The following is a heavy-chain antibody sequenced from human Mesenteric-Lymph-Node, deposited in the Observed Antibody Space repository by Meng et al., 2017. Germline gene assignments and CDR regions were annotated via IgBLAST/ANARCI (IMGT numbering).Heavy chain of an antibody. CDR2: IYYSGST. D-gene: IGHD4-17*01. J-gene: IGHJ4*02. V-gene: IGHV4-59*12. Sequence: SETLSLTCTVSGGSISSYYWSWIRQPPGKGLEWIGYIYYSGSTNYNPSLKSRVTMSLDTSKNQVSLKLSSVTAADTAVYYCARDDYGARFGYFDYWGQGTLVTVSS. CDR3: ARDDYGARFGYFDY. CDR1: GGSISSYY.